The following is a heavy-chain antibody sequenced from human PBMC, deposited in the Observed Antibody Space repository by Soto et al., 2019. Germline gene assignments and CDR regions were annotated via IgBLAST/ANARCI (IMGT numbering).Heavy chain of an antibody. CDR1: RGTFNRYA. V-gene: IGHV1-69*01. CDR2: LVPQFGTT. CDR3: ALQNRDTPMVPFEV. Sequence: HVQLVQSGAEVKKPGSSVKVSCLASRGTFNRYAIKWVRQARGHGLEWLGALVPQFGTTNYAQKFQDRVTIVADESTNTTSMDLRGLTSDDTAVYYCALQNRDTPMVPFEVWGQGTLVSVSS. D-gene: IGHD5-18*01. J-gene: IGHJ4*02.